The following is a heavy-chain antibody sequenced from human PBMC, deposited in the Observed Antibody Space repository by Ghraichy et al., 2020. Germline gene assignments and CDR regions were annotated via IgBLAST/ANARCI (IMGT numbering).Heavy chain of an antibody. Sequence: TLSLTCTVSGGSISSYYWSWIRQPPGKGLEWIGYIYYSGSTNYNPSLKSRVTISVDTSKNQFSLKLSSVTAADTAVYYCARRHSSSWYSGWFDPWGQGTLVTVSS. CDR2: IYYSGST. CDR3: ARRHSSSWYSGWFDP. D-gene: IGHD6-13*01. CDR1: GGSISSYY. J-gene: IGHJ5*02. V-gene: IGHV4-59*01.